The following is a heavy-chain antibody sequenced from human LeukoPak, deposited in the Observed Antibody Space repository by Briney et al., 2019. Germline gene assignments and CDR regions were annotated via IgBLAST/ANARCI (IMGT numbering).Heavy chain of an antibody. CDR2: ISYDGSNK. Sequence: GGSLRLSCAASGFTFSSYAMHWVRQAPGKGLEWVAVISYDGSNKYYADSVKGRFTISRDNSKNTLYLQMNSLRAEDTAVYYCARGGPYGSGSYYKGIDYWGQGTLVTVSS. V-gene: IGHV3-30-3*01. D-gene: IGHD3-10*01. CDR3: ARGGPYGSGSYYKGIDY. J-gene: IGHJ4*02. CDR1: GFTFSSYA.